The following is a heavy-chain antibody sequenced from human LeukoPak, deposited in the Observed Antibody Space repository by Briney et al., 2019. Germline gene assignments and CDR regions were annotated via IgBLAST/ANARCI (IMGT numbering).Heavy chain of an antibody. CDR3: ASEAYYGSGRTYYYMDV. Sequence: SETLSLTCTVSGGSISSYYWSWIRQPAGKGLEWIGRIYTSGSTNYNPSLKSRVTISVDTSKNQVSLKLSSVTAADTAVYYCASEAYYGSGRTYYYMDVWGKGTTVSVSS. D-gene: IGHD3-10*01. CDR1: GGSISSYY. J-gene: IGHJ6*03. CDR2: IYTSGST. V-gene: IGHV4-4*07.